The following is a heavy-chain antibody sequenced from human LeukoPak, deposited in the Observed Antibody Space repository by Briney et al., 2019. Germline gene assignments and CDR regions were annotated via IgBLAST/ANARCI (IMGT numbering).Heavy chain of an antibody. J-gene: IGHJ5*02. Sequence: SETLSLTCTVSGGSISSYYWSWMRQPPGKGLEWIGYIYYSGSNNYNPSLKSRVTISVDTSKNQFSPKMSPVTAADTAVYYCAREGGGYSRNNWFDPWGQGTLVTVSS. D-gene: IGHD2-2*03. CDR3: AREGGGYSRNNWFDP. CDR1: GGSISSYY. CDR2: IYYSGSN. V-gene: IGHV4-59*01.